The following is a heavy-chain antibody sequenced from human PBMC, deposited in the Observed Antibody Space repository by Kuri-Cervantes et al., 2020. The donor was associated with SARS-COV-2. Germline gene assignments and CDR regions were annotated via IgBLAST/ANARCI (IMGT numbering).Heavy chain of an antibody. CDR1: GASIRSAGYS. Sequence: SETLSLTCAVSGASIRSAGYSWTWIRQPPGKGLEWIGYIHHGGKTYSYNPSLKSRVTISLDTSRNQFCLKLSSVTAADTAVYYCARVSVVVVPAAIHYYYGMDVWGQGTTVTVSS. CDR3: ARVSVVVVPAAIHYYYGMDV. D-gene: IGHD2-2*01. V-gene: IGHV4-30-2*01. J-gene: IGHJ6*02. CDR2: IHHGGKT.